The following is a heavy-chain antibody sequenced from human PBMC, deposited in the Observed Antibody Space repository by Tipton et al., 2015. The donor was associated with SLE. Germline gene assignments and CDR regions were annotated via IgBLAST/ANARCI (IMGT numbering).Heavy chain of an antibody. V-gene: IGHV4-59*08. D-gene: IGHD4-17*01. CDR1: GGSISSYY. CDR3: ARHQGSTVNDWYFDL. Sequence: TLSLTCTVSGGSISSYYWSWIRQPPGKGLEWIGYIYYSGSTNYNPSLKSRVTISVDTSKNQFSLKLSSVTAADTAVYYCARHQGSTVNDWYFDLWGRGTLVTVSS. CDR2: IYYSGST. J-gene: IGHJ2*01.